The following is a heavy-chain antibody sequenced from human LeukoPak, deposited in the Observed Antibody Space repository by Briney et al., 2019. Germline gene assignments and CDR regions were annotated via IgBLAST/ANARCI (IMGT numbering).Heavy chain of an antibody. CDR3: ARVEVTTVPESTYFDL. V-gene: IGHV4-38-2*02. J-gene: IGHJ2*01. D-gene: IGHD4-17*01. Sequence: SETLSLTCTVSGYSISSGYYWGWIRQPPGKGLELIGTIYHSGSTYYNPSLKSRVTISVDTSKNQFSLKLSSVTAADTAVYYCARVEVTTVPESTYFDLWGRGTLVTVSS. CDR1: GYSISSGYY. CDR2: IYHSGST.